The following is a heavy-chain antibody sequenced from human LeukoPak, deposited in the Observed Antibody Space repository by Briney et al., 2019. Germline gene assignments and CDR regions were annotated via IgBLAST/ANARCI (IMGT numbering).Heavy chain of an antibody. CDR2: IESNGLT. J-gene: IGHJ5*01. Sequence: GGSLRLSCAASGFTFSSYTMNWVRQAPGKGLEWVSRIESNGLTLYADSVRDRFTISRDNGKSTIYLRMNSLRVDDTAIYYCAKAATYFYGSVTYDWFESWGQGTLVTVSS. CDR1: GFTFSSYT. D-gene: IGHD3-10*01. V-gene: IGHV3-74*01. CDR3: AKAATYFYGSVTYDWFES.